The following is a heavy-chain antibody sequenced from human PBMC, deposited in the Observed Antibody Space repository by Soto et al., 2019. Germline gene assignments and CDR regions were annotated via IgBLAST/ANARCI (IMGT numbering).Heavy chain of an antibody. CDR2: FDPEDGET. V-gene: IGHV1-24*01. CDR3: ATVAHDQLYDFWSGYYPKHLDY. J-gene: IGHJ4*02. Sequence: ASVKVSCKVSGYTLTELSMHWVRQAPGKGLEWMGGFDPEDGETIYAQKFQGRVTMTEETSTDTAYMELSSLRSEDTAVYYCATVAHDQLYDFWSGYYPKHLDYWGQGTLVTVSS. CDR1: GYTLTELS. D-gene: IGHD3-3*01.